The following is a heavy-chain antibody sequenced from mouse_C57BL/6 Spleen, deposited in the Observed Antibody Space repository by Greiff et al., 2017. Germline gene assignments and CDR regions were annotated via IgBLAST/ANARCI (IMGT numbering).Heavy chain of an antibody. J-gene: IGHJ2*01. CDR3: ARKRIYYDYPDC. D-gene: IGHD2-4*01. CDR1: GYTFTSYW. Sequence: QVQLQQPGAELVKPGASVKLSCKASGYTFTSYWMQWVKQRPGQGLEWIGEIDPSDSYTNYNQKFKGKATLTVDTSSSTAYMQLSSLTSEDSAVYYCARKRIYYDYPDCWGQGTTLTVSS. V-gene: IGHV1-50*01. CDR2: IDPSDSYT.